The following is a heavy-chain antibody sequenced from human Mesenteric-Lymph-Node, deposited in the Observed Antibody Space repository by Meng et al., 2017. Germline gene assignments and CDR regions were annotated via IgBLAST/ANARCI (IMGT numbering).Heavy chain of an antibody. CDR2: TYYRSKYYN. Sequence: VQRRQSVPGLVKPSQTPSLTCAISGDSVSSNSAAWNWIRQSPSRGLEWLGKTYYRSKYYNDYALSVKSRITINPDTSKNQFSLQLNSVTPEDTAIYYCARDWGDVRGGFDFWGQGTLVTVSS. D-gene: IGHD3-10*02. CDR3: ARDWGDVRGGFDF. J-gene: IGHJ4*02. CDR1: GDSVSSNSAA. V-gene: IGHV6-1*01.